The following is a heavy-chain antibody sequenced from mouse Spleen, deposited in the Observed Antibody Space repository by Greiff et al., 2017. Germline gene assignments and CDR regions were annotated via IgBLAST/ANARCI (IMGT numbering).Heavy chain of an antibody. D-gene: IGHD3-3*01. J-gene: IGHJ2*01. CDR1: GFTFSSYG. V-gene: IGHV5-6*02. CDR3: ARHGGWDYFDY. CDR2: ISSGGSYT. Sequence: DVMLVESGGDLVKPGGSLKLSCAASGFTFSSYGMSWVRQTPDKRLEWVATISSGGSYTYYPDSVKGRFTISRDNAKNTLYLQMSSLKSEDTAMYYCARHGGWDYFDYWGQGTTLTVSS.